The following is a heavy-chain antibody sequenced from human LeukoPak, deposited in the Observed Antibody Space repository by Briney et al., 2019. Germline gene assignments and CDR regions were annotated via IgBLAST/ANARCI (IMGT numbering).Heavy chain of an antibody. D-gene: IGHD5-24*01. J-gene: IGHJ4*02. CDR1: GFTFSDYY. CDR3: AKGHLDMAP. CDR2: ISSIGSSI. V-gene: IGHV3-11*01. Sequence: GGSLRLSCAASGFTFSDYYMSWIRQAPGKRLEWVSYISSIGSSIHYADSVKGRFTISRDNAKNSLYLQMNSLRAEDTAVYYCAKGHLDMAPWGQGTLVTVSS.